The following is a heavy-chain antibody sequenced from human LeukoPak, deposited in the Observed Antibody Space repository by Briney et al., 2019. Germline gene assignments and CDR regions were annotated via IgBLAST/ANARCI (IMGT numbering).Heavy chain of an antibody. CDR3: ARVGDGESPFGVGYYYYGMDV. Sequence: GESLKISCKGSGYSFTSYWIGWVRQMPGKGLGGRGIIIPGDPDTRYSPSFQGQVTISADKSISSAYLQWSSLKASDTAMYYCARVGDGESPFGVGYYYYGMDVWGQGTTVTVSS. CDR2: IIPGDPDT. V-gene: IGHV5-51*01. J-gene: IGHJ6*02. D-gene: IGHD3-3*01. CDR1: GYSFTSYW.